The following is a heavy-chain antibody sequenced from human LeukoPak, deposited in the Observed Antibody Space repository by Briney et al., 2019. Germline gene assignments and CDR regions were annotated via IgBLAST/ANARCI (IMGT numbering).Heavy chain of an antibody. J-gene: IGHJ1*01. CDR2: INPNSGGT. D-gene: IGHD1-26*01. CDR1: GYTFTGYY. CDR3: ASEGEPSGYPN. Sequence: ASVKVSCKASGYTFTGYYMHWVRQAPGQGLEWMGWINPNSGGTNYAQEFQGRVTMTRDTSISTAYMELSRLRSDDTAVYYCASEGEPSGYPNWGQGTLVTVSS. V-gene: IGHV1-2*02.